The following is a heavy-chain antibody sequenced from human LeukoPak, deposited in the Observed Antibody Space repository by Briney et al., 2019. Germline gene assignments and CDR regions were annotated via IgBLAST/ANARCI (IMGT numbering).Heavy chain of an antibody. D-gene: IGHD6-13*01. J-gene: IGHJ4*02. Sequence: GGSLRLSCAASGFTFRSYGMHWVRQAPGKGLEWVSAISGSGGSTYYADSVKGRFTISRDNSKNTLYLQMNSLRAEDTAVYYCAKVTAAAGTDYWGQGTLVTVSS. CDR1: GFTFRSYG. CDR2: ISGSGGST. V-gene: IGHV3-23*01. CDR3: AKVTAAAGTDY.